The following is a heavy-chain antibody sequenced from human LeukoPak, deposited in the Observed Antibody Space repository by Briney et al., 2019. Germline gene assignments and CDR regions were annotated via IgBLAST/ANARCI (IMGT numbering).Heavy chain of an antibody. J-gene: IGHJ4*02. D-gene: IGHD6-6*01. CDR2: IYSGGST. CDR3: ARGTTARLGPFDC. CDR1: GFTFSSSA. V-gene: IGHV3-23*03. Sequence: GGSLRLSCAASGFTFSSSAMNWVRQAPGKGLEWVSVIYSGGSTFYADPVKGRFTISRDNSKNTLHLQMNSLRGEDTAIYYCARGTTARLGPFDCWGQGTLVTVSS.